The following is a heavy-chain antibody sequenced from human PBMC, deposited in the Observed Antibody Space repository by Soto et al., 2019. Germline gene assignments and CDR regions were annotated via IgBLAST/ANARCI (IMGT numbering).Heavy chain of an antibody. V-gene: IGHV4-59*01. Sequence: SETLSLTCTVSGGSISSYYWSWIRQPPGEGLEWIGYIYYSGSTNYNPSLKSRVTISVDTSKNQFSLKLSSVTAADTAVYYCARDTRTYYDFWSGYPYYMDVWGKGTTVTVSS. D-gene: IGHD3-3*01. CDR2: IYYSGST. CDR1: GGSISSYY. CDR3: ARDTRTYYDFWSGYPYYMDV. J-gene: IGHJ6*03.